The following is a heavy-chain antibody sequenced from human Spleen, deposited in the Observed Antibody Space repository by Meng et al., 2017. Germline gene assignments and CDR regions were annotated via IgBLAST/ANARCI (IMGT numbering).Heavy chain of an antibody. CDR2: ISWNSGSI. D-gene: IGHD4-11*01. CDR1: GFTFDDYA. J-gene: IGHJ6*02. CDR3: AKDKFDY. Sequence: SLKISCAASGFTFDDYAMHWVRQAPGKGLEWVSGISWNSGSIGYADSVKGRFTISRDNAKNSLYLQMNSLRAEDTALYYRAKDKFDYWGQGTTVTVS. V-gene: IGHV3-9*01.